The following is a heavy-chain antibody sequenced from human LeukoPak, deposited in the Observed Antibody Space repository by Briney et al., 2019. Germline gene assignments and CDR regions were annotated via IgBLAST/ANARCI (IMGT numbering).Heavy chain of an antibody. V-gene: IGHV1-18*04. D-gene: IGHD3-22*01. CDR2: ISGYNGNT. CDR3: ARHRLHGLYYDSGGYYHDAFDI. CDR1: GHTFTGYY. Sequence: ASVKVSCKVSGHTFTGYYMHWVRQAPGQGLEWMGWISGYNGNTNYAQKLQGRVTMTTDTSTSTAYMELRSLRSDDTAVYYCARHRLHGLYYDSGGYYHDAFDIWGQGTMVTVSS. J-gene: IGHJ3*02.